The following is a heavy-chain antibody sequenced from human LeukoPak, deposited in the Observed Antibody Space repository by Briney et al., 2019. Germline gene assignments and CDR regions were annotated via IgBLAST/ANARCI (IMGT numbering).Heavy chain of an antibody. V-gene: IGHV3-23*01. Sequence: GGSLRLSCAGSGFTFSSYAMSWVRQAPGKGLEWVSTISGSGGAGTYYADSVKGRFTVSRDNSRNTLYLPMNSLRAEDTAVYYCAKPSGGHDYYYDSSGYSHFDYWGQGTLVTVSS. D-gene: IGHD3-22*01. CDR2: ISGSGGAGT. CDR3: AKPSGGHDYYYDSSGYSHFDY. CDR1: GFTFSSYA. J-gene: IGHJ4*02.